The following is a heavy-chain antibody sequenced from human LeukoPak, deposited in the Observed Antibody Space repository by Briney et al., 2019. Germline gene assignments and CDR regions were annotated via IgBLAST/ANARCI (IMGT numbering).Heavy chain of an antibody. CDR3: AREGTV. CDR2: MKHDGIEK. D-gene: IGHD4-11*01. CDR1: GFSFGSYW. V-gene: IGHV3-7*01. J-gene: IGHJ4*02. Sequence: GSLRLSCLASGFSFGSYWMAWVRQAPGKGLEWVANMKHDGIEKYHVDSVKGRFTISRDNSKNTLYLQMNSLRAEDTAVYYCAREGTVRGQGTLVTVSS.